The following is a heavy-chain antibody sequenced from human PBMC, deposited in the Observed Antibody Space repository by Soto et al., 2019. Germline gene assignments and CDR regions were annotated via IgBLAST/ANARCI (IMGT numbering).Heavy chain of an antibody. CDR1: GFTFSSYA. CDR3: AKDVREYSGYDSENLPY. J-gene: IGHJ4*02. Sequence: EVQLLESGGGLVQPGGSLRLSCAASGFTFSSYAMSWVRQAPGKGLEWVSAISGSGGSTYYADSVKGRFTISRDNSKNTLYLQMNSLRAEDTAVYYCAKDVREYSGYDSENLPYWGQGTLVTVSS. CDR2: ISGSGGST. V-gene: IGHV3-23*01. D-gene: IGHD5-12*01.